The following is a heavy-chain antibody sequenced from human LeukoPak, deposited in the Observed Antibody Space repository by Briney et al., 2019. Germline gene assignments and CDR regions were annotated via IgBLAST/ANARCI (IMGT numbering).Heavy chain of an antibody. CDR1: GFTFSSYS. CDR2: ISSSSSYI. D-gene: IGHD6-13*01. J-gene: IGHJ4*02. CDR3: ANPGDSHYFDY. Sequence: GGSLRLSCAASGFTFSSYSMNWVRQAPGKGLEWISSISSSSSYIYYADSVKGRFTISRDNAKNSLYLQMNSLRAEDTAVYYCANPGDSHYFDYWGQGTLVTVSS. V-gene: IGHV3-21*01.